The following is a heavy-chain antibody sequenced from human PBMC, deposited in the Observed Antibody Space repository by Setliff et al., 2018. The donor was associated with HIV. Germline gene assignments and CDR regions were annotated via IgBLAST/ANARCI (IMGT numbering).Heavy chain of an antibody. CDR1: GDTFDSLS. CDR3: ARDAGYSGSAWNY. V-gene: IGHV1-69*06. Sequence: SVKVSCKASGDTFDSLSISWVRQAPGQGLEWMGRIIPIYGSTNYAQRFQGRVTITADKSTNTAYMELSSLRSEDTGMYYFARDAGYSGSAWNYWGQGTLVTVSS. D-gene: IGHD5-12*01. J-gene: IGHJ4*02. CDR2: IIPIYGST.